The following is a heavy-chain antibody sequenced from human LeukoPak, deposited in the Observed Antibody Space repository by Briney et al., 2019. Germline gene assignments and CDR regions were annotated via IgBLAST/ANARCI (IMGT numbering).Heavy chain of an antibody. Sequence: SETLSLTCTVSGGSISSYYWSWIRQPPGKGLEWIGYIYYSGSTNYNPSLKSRVTISVDTSKNQFSLKLSSVTAADTAVYYCARAHGTLIAAADIDYWGQGTLVTVSS. CDR3: ARAHGTLIAAADIDY. D-gene: IGHD6-13*01. CDR2: IYYSGST. CDR1: GGSISSYY. V-gene: IGHV4-59*01. J-gene: IGHJ4*02.